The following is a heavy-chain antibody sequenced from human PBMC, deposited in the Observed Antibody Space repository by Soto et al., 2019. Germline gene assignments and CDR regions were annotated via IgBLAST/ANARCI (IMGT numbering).Heavy chain of an antibody. CDR3: ARARTDYYDSKGAFDI. CDR1: GGSISSGGYY. J-gene: IGHJ3*02. CDR2: IYYSGST. Sequence: QVQLQESGPGLVKPSQTLSLTCTVSGGSISSGGYYWSWIRQHPGKGLEWIGYIYYSGSTYYNPSLKSRVTISVDTSKSQFSLKLSSVTAADTAVYYCARARTDYYDSKGAFDIWGQGTMVTVSS. V-gene: IGHV4-31*03. D-gene: IGHD3-22*01.